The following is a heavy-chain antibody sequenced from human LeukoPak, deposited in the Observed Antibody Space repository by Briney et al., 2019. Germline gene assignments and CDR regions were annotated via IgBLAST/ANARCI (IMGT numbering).Heavy chain of an antibody. D-gene: IGHD2-2*01. CDR2: IYYSRST. CDR1: GGSISSGDYY. V-gene: IGHV4-30-4*08. Sequence: SQTLSLTCTVSGGSISSGDYYWSWIRQPPGKGLEWIGYIYYSRSTYYNPPLKSRVTISVDTSKNQFSLKLSSVTAADTAVYYCARGPHCSSTSCYEVGYYFDYWGQGTLVTVSS. CDR3: ARGPHCSSTSCYEVGYYFDY. J-gene: IGHJ4*02.